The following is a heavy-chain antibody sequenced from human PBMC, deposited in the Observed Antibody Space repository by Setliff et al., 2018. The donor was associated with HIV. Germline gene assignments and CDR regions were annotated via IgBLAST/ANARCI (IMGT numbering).Heavy chain of an antibody. CDR2: IYPGDSDT. CDR1: GYSFSRYW. J-gene: IGHJ6*03. D-gene: IGHD4-17*01. Sequence: GESLKISCKGSGYSFSRYWIAWVRQMPGKGLGWMGTIYPGDSDTRYRPSFQGQVSISADTSISTTYLQWSSLKASDTAMFYCARLRQPIMSTDYYYMDVWGKGTTVTVSS. V-gene: IGHV5-51*01. CDR3: ARLRQPIMSTDYYYMDV.